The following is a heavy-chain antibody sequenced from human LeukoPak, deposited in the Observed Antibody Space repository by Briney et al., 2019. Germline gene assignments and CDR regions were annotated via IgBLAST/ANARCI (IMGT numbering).Heavy chain of an antibody. CDR1: GYTFTSYA. D-gene: IGHD3-9*01. V-gene: IGHV1-3*03. J-gene: IGHJ6*03. CDR2: INAGNGNT. Sequence: GASVKVSCKASGYTFTSYAMHWVRQAPGQRLEWMGWINAGNGNTKYSQEFQGRVTITRDTSASTAYMELSSLRSEDMAVYYCARASILTGYRAYMDVWGKGTTVTVSS. CDR3: ARASILTGYRAYMDV.